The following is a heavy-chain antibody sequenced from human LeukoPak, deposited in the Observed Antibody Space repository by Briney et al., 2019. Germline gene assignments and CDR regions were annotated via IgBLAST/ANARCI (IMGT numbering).Heavy chain of an antibody. CDR2: ISNSGGST. Sequence: GGSLRLSCAASGFTLSSYAMTWVRQAPGKGLEWVSTISNSGGSTYYADSVKGRFTISRDNSKNTLYLHKNSLRDEDTAVYYCAKDLRIQLWAYYFDYWGQGTLFTVSS. D-gene: IGHD5-18*01. V-gene: IGHV3-23*01. CDR1: GFTLSSYA. J-gene: IGHJ4*02. CDR3: AKDLRIQLWAYYFDY.